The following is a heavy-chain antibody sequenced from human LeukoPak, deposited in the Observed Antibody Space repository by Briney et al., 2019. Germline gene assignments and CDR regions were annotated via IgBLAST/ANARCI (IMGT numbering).Heavy chain of an antibody. CDR1: GGTFSNYA. J-gene: IGHJ4*02. CDR3: ARGPYDGTYYFDY. D-gene: IGHD3-16*01. V-gene: IGHV1-69*04. Sequence: SVKVSCKVSGGTFSNYAISWVRQPPGQGLEWVGRIVPIVDVTNYAQKLQGRVTITADKSTSTAYMELSSLTSEETAVYYCARGPYDGTYYFDYWGQGTLVTVSS. CDR2: IVPIVDVT.